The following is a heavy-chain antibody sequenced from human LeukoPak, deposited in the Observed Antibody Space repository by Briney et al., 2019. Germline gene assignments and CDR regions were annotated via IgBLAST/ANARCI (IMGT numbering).Heavy chain of an antibody. V-gene: IGHV3-66*04. CDR3: AGHHPRNTVDF. CDR2: IYSGGST. CDR1: GFTVSSNY. D-gene: IGHD2/OR15-2a*01. Sequence: PGGSLRLSCAASGFTVSSNYMSWVRQAPGKGLEWVSVIYSGGSTYYADSVKGRFTISRDNSKNTLYLQMNSLRAEDTAVYYCAGHHPRNTVDFWGQGTLVTVSS. J-gene: IGHJ4*02.